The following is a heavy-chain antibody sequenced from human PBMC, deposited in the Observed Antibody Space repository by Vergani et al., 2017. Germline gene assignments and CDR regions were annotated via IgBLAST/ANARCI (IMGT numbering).Heavy chain of an antibody. CDR3: AGTTRSYDFWRFDY. V-gene: IGHV4-38-2*01. CDR2: IYHNANT. J-gene: IGHJ4*02. CDR1: GYAITSGYY. Sequence: QVHLRESGPGLVRPSETLSLTCGVSGYAITSGYYWGWIRQPPGKGLEWIGSIYHNANTYYKSSLKSRITMSVDTSRNQFSLKLSSVTAADTAVYYCAGTTRSYDFWRFDYWGQGTLVTVSS. D-gene: IGHD3-3*01.